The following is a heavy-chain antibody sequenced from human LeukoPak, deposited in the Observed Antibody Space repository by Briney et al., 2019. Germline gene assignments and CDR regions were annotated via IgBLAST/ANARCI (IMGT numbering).Heavy chain of an antibody. CDR3: ARDRTYYASGHNWFDP. V-gene: IGHV3-48*02. CDR1: GFTFSTYS. D-gene: IGHD3-10*01. Sequence: GGSLRLSCAASGFTFSTYSMNWVRQPPGKGLEWVSYINSSSNTIYYADSVRGRFTISRDNAKNSLYLQMNRLRDEDTAVYFCARDRTYYASGHNWFDPWGQGTLVTVSS. CDR2: INSSSNTI. J-gene: IGHJ5*02.